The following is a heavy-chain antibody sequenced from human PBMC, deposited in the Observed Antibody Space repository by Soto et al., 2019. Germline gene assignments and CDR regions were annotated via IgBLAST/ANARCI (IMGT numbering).Heavy chain of an antibody. CDR2: VDASGNT. D-gene: IGHD3-22*01. CDR3: AREVGGSVVPHWFDP. V-gene: IGHV4-4*07. Sequence: QVQLQESGPGLVKASETLSLSCTVSGHSISADYWSWIRQPAGKRLEWIGRVDASGNTNYNPSLKSRVTLPVDTSKNQFFLKVRSVTAADTAMYFCAREVGGSVVPHWFDPWGQGALVTVSS. J-gene: IGHJ5*02. CDR1: GHSISADY.